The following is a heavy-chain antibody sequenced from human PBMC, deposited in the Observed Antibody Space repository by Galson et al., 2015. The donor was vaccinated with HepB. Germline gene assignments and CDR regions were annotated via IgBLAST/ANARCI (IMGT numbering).Heavy chain of an antibody. CDR2: VSTFNGNT. CDR1: GYSFINYG. V-gene: IGHV1-18*01. Sequence: SVKVSCKASGYSFINYGISWVRQAPGQGLEWMGWVSTFNGNTNYAQKFQGRVTMTTDTSTSTAYLDLRSLRSDDTAIYFCARGYSSGLTTSYYYGMDVWGQGTTVTVSS. J-gene: IGHJ6*02. D-gene: IGHD6-19*01. CDR3: ARGYSSGLTTSYYYGMDV.